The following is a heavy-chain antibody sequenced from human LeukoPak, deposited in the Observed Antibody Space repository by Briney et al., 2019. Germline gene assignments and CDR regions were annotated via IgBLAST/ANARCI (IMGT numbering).Heavy chain of an antibody. D-gene: IGHD6-19*01. CDR1: GFTFSYYA. CDR2: VVSNNGGST. V-gene: IGHV3-64*02. Sequence: GGSLRLSCAASGFTFSYYAMHWVRQAPGKGLEFVSGVVSNNGGSTYYADSVKGRFTISRDNSRNTLYLQMGSLRAEDMAVYYCARVIAVAGTRRALDYWGQGTLVTVSS. J-gene: IGHJ4*02. CDR3: ARVIAVAGTRRALDY.